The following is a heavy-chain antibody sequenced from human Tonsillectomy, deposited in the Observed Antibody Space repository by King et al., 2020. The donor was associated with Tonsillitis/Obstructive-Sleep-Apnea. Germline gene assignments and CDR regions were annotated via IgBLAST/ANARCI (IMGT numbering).Heavy chain of an antibody. CDR3: AKDCSSTSSCGMDV. V-gene: IGHV3-23*04. D-gene: IGHD2-2*01. CDR1: GFTFSSYA. J-gene: IGHJ6*02. CDR2: ISGGGGST. Sequence: VQLVESGGGLVQPGGSLRLSCAASGFTFSSYAMSWVRQAPGKGLEWVSTISGGGGSTYYADSVKGRFTISRDNFKNTLYLQMNSLRVEDTAVYYCAKDCSSTSSCGMDVWGQGTTVIVSS.